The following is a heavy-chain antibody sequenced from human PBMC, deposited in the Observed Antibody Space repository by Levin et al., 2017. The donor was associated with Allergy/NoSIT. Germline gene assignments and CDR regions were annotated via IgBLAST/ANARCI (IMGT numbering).Heavy chain of an antibody. Sequence: SCAASGFTFSSYGMHWVRQAPGKGLEWVAVIWYDGSNKYYADSVKGRFTISRDNSKNTLYLQMNSLRAEDTAVYYCARGRYYYDSSGYLMGVWGQGTLVTVSS. CDR1: GFTFSSYG. CDR2: IWYDGSNK. CDR3: ARGRYYYDSSGYLMGV. V-gene: IGHV3-33*01. J-gene: IGHJ4*02. D-gene: IGHD3-22*01.